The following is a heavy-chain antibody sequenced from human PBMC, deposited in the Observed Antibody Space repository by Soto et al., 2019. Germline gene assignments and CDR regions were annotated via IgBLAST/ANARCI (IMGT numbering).Heavy chain of an antibody. CDR2: IDTSTRYM. D-gene: IGHD1-20*01. CDR1: GFSFSTFT. J-gene: IGHJ6*02. CDR3: ARVTGSYNWNDAHMDV. V-gene: IGHV3-21*01. Sequence: EVQLVESGAGLVKPGGSLRLSCAASGFSFSTFTMNWLRQAPGKGLEWVSSIDTSTRYMYYADSVTGRFTISRYKAKKAVYLEMNGLRGDETAVYYWARVTGSYNWNDAHMDVWGQGIRVTVAS.